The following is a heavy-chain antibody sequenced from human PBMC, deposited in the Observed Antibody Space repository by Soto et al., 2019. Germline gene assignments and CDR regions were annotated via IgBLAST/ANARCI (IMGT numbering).Heavy chain of an antibody. CDR2: IIPIFGTA. CDR3: AKVRYSSPMGYYYGMDV. J-gene: IGHJ6*02. Sequence: QAQLEQSGGEVKKPGSSVKVSCKASRVAFSKFIVTWVRQAPGLGLEWVGGIIPIFGTATYPQKFQGRVTITADESTSTSYMEVNNLRSEDTAVYYCAKVRYSSPMGYYYGMDVWGQGTTVTVSS. CDR1: RVAFSKFI. V-gene: IGHV1-69*01. D-gene: IGHD6-19*01.